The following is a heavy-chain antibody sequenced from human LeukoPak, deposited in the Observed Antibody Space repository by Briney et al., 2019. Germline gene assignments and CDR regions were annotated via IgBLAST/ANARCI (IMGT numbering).Heavy chain of an antibody. CDR3: ARAVALTLPHYYYGMDV. J-gene: IGHJ6*02. V-gene: IGHV1-2*02. D-gene: IGHD6-19*01. Sequence: ASVKVSCKASGYTFTGYYMHWVRQAPGQGLEWMGWINPNSGGTNYAQKFQGRVTMTRDTSISTAYMELSRLRSDDTAVYYCARAVALTLPHYYYGMDVWGQGTTVTVSS. CDR1: GYTFTGYY. CDR2: INPNSGGT.